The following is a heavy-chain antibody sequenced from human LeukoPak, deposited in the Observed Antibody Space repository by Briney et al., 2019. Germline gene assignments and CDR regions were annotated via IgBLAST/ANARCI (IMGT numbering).Heavy chain of an antibody. CDR3: TKDRDGSGFLVGDWFDP. CDR1: GLTFSTFA. V-gene: IGHV3-23*01. Sequence: GGSLRLSCEASGLTFSTFAMSWVRQAPGKGPEWVSVISASDAATYYSDSVKGRFTVSRDNSKNTLYLQMKDVRTEDTALYYCTKDRDGSGFLVGDWFDPWGQGTLVTVSS. J-gene: IGHJ5*02. CDR2: ISASDAAT. D-gene: IGHD3-22*01.